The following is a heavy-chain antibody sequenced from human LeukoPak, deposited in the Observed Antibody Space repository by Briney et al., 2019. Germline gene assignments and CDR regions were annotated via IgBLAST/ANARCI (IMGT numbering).Heavy chain of an antibody. CDR3: ARGHSSGWYLIFDY. J-gene: IGHJ4*02. V-gene: IGHV4-59*01. CDR2: IYYSGST. CDR1: GGSISSYY. D-gene: IGHD6-19*01. Sequence: SETLSLTCTVSGGSISSYYWSWIRQPPGKGLEWVGYIYYSGSTNYNPSLKSRVTISVDTSKNQFSLKLSSVTAADTAVYYCARGHSSGWYLIFDYWGQGTLVTVSS.